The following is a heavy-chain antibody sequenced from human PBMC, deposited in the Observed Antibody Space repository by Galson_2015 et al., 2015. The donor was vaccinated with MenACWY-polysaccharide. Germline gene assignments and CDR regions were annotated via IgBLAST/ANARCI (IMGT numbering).Heavy chain of an antibody. V-gene: IGHV3-74*01. CDR3: ARDPHCGAGCSIHDAFDV. CDR2: INTDGSST. J-gene: IGHJ3*01. CDR1: GFTFGTYW. Sequence: SLRLSCAASGFTFGTYWVHWVRQAPGEGLVWVSRINTDGSSTCYADSVKGRFTVSRDNAKNTVYLQMNSLRAEDTAVYYCARDPHCGAGCSIHDAFDVWGQGTKVTVSS. D-gene: IGHD2-21*02.